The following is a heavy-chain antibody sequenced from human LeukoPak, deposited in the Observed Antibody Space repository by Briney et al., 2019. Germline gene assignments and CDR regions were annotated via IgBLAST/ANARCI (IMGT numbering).Heavy chain of an antibody. V-gene: IGHV3-74*01. CDR2: INGDGTTT. J-gene: IGHJ4*02. CDR1: GFTFSSYW. CDR3: AKGGSSSPRSTFDY. Sequence: GGSLRLSCAASGFTFSSYWMHWVRQAPGKGLVWVSHINGDGTTTNYADSVKGRFTISRDNAKNTEYLQMNSLRAEDTAVYYCAKGGSSSPRSTFDYWGQGTLLTVSS. D-gene: IGHD6-13*01.